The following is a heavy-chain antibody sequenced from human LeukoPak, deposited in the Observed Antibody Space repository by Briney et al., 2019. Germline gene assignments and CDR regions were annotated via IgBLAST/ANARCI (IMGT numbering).Heavy chain of an antibody. V-gene: IGHV1-2*02. CDR3: ARDHRYYYGSGSYYRLDY. D-gene: IGHD3-10*01. Sequence: ASVKVSCKASGYTFTGYYMHWVRQAPGQGLEWMGWINPNSGGTNYAQKFQGRVTMTRDTSISTAYMELSRLRSDDTAVYYCARDHRYYYGSGSYYRLDYWGQGTLVTVSS. CDR1: GYTFTGYY. J-gene: IGHJ4*02. CDR2: INPNSGGT.